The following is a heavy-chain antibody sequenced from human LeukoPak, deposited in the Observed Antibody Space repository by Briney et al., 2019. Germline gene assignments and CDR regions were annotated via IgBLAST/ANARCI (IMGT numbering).Heavy chain of an antibody. CDR1: GFTLSSYW. CDR3: ARLATGQYGGDIDY. CDR2: IKQDGSEK. Sequence: GGSLRLSCAVSGFTLSSYWMSWVRQAPGKGLEWVANIKQDGSEKYYVDSVKGRFTISRDNARNSLYLQMNSLRAEDTAVYYCARLATGQYGGDIDYWGQGTLVTVSS. J-gene: IGHJ4*02. D-gene: IGHD2-21*02. V-gene: IGHV3-7*01.